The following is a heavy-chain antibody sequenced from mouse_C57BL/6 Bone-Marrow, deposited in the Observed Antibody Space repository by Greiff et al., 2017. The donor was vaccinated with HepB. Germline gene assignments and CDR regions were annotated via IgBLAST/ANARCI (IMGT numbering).Heavy chain of an antibody. D-gene: IGHD1-1*01. Sequence: QVQLQQPGAELVKPGASVKLSCKASGYTFTSYWMQWVKQRPGQGLEWIGEIDPSDSNTNYNQKFKDKATVTVDTSSSTAYMQLSSLTSEDSAVYYCATYYYGNSYVYAMDYWGQGTSVTVSS. J-gene: IGHJ4*01. CDR1: GYTFTSYW. V-gene: IGHV1-50*01. CDR2: IDPSDSNT. CDR3: ATYYYGNSYVYAMDY.